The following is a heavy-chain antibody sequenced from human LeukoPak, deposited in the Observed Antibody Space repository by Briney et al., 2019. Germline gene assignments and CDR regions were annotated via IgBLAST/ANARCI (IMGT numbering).Heavy chain of an antibody. CDR3: ARVRQLFLTHDAFDI. D-gene: IGHD6-13*01. J-gene: IGHJ3*02. V-gene: IGHV1-46*01. CDR2: INPSGGTT. Sequence: GASVKVSCKASGYTFTNYYIHWVRQAPGHGLEWMGIINPSGGTTNYAQKFQGRVTMTRDTSTSTVYMELSSLRSEDTAVYYCARVRQLFLTHDAFDIWGQGTMVTVSS. CDR1: GYTFTNYY.